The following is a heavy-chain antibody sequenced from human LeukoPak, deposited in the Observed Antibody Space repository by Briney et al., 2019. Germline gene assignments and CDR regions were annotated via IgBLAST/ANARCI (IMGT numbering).Heavy chain of an antibody. CDR2: INHSGST. Sequence: SETLSLTCAVYGGSFSGCYWSWIRQPPGKGLEWVGEINHSGSTNYNPSLKSRVTISVDTSKNQFSLKLSSVTAADTAVYYCARMPILREGGGTFDIWGQGTMVTVSS. CDR1: GGSFSGCY. D-gene: IGHD1-26*01. J-gene: IGHJ3*02. V-gene: IGHV4-34*01. CDR3: ARMPILREGGGTFDI.